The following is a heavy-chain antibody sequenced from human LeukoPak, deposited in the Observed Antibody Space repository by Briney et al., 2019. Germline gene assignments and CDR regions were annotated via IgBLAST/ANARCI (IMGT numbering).Heavy chain of an antibody. Sequence: RRSLRPSCPASGLTFSNASMSWVRQAPGKGLEWVSATTGSGGSTYYADSVKGRFTISRDHSKNTLYLQMNSLRAEDTAVYYCAKEIQKGATTPPGLDYWGQGTLVTVSS. CDR2: TTGSGGST. J-gene: IGHJ4*02. D-gene: IGHD5-12*01. V-gene: IGHV3-23*01. CDR1: GLTFSNAS. CDR3: AKEIQKGATTPPGLDY.